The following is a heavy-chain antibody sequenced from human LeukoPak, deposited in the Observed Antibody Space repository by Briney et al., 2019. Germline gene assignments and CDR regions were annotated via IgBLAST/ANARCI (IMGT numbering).Heavy chain of an antibody. CDR1: GFTFSSYW. CDR2: INSDGSST. J-gene: IGHJ4*02. D-gene: IGHD1-26*01. V-gene: IGHV3-74*01. CDR3: ASDATTTIFNY. Sequence: PGGCLRLSCAASGFTFSSYWMHWVRHAPGRGLVWVSRINSDGSSTSYADSVKGRFTISRDNAKNTLYLQMNSLRAEDTAVYYCASDATTTIFNYWGQGTLVTVSS.